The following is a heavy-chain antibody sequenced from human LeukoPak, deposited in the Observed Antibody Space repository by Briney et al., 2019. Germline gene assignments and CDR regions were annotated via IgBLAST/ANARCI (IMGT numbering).Heavy chain of an antibody. CDR2: IWYDGSNE. CDR1: GFTFRNAG. J-gene: IGHJ4*02. V-gene: IGHV3-33*01. D-gene: IGHD4-23*01. Sequence: GGSLRLSCAVSGFTFRNAGMNWVRRAPGKGLEWVAIIWYDGSNEYYGDSVKGRFIISRDDSRNTLYLQMNSLRAEDTAVYYCARGRPHGNDYWGQGTLVTVSS. CDR3: ARGRPHGNDY.